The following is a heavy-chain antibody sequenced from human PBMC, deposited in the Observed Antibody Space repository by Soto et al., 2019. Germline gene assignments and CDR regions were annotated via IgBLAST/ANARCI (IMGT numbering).Heavy chain of an antibody. CDR3: AREGKDISTHGGWNAFDL. J-gene: IGHJ2*01. D-gene: IGHD2-15*01. CDR2: IYASGSA. V-gene: IGHV4-31*02. Sequence: WTWIRQRPGKGLEWLGNIYASGSAYTNPSLKSRVGLSVDTSQNQFALSLTSVTAADSAVYYCAREGKDISTHGGWNAFDLCG.